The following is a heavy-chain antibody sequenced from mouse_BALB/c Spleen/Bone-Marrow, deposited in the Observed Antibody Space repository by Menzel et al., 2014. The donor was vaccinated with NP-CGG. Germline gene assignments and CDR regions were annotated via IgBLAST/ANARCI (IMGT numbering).Heavy chain of an antibody. J-gene: IGHJ4*01. CDR3: ARDHYGYYTMDY. D-gene: IGHD1-2*01. CDR1: GFTFSSYA. V-gene: IGHV5-9-4*01. Sequence: VQLVESGGGLVKPGGSLKLSCAASGFTFSSYAMSWVRQSPEKRLEWVAEISSGGSYTYYPDTVTGRFTISRDNAKNTPYLEMSSLRSEDTAMYYCARDHYGYYTMDYWGQGTSVTVSS. CDR2: ISSGGSYT.